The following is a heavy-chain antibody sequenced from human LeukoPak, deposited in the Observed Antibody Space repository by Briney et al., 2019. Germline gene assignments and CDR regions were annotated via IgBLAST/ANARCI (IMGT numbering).Heavy chain of an antibody. J-gene: IGHJ3*02. CDR2: FDPEDGET. CDR3: ASVPSWDDAFDI. CDR1: GYTLTELS. D-gene: IGHD6-13*01. V-gene: IGHV1-24*01. Sequence: ASVKVSCKVSGYTLTELSMHWVRQAPGKGLEWMGGFDPEDGETIYAQKFQGRVTMTEDTSTDTAYMELSSLRSEDTAVYYCASVPSWDDAFDIWGQGTMVTVSS.